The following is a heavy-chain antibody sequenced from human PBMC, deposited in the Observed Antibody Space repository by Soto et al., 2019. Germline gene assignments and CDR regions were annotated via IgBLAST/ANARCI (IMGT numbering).Heavy chain of an antibody. V-gene: IGHV3-23*01. D-gene: IGHD4-17*01. J-gene: IGHJ3*02. CDR3: AKDSSPVSADAFDI. Sequence: PGGSLRLSCAASGFTVSSNYMSWVRQAPGKGLEWVSAISGSGGSTYYADSVKGRFTISRDNSKNTLYLQMNSLRAEDTAVYYCAKDSSPVSADAFDIWGQGTMVTVSS. CDR1: GFTVSSNY. CDR2: ISGSGGST.